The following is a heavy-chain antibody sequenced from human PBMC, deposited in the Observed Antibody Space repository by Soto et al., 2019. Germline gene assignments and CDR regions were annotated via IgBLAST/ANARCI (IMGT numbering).Heavy chain of an antibody. D-gene: IGHD1-26*01. CDR3: ARLPHWRDLLLHAFDI. CDR2: IDPSDSYA. CDR1: GSSFTSYW. J-gene: IGHJ3*02. Sequence: PAESLKISCKDSGSSFTSYWIRWVRQIPGKGLEWMGRIDPSDSYANYSPSFQGHVTISADKSISTAYLQWSSLKASDTAMYYCARLPHWRDLLLHAFDIWGQGTMVTVSS. V-gene: IGHV5-10-1*01.